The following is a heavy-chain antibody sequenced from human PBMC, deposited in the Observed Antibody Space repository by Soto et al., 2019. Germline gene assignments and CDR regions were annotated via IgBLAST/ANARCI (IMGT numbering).Heavy chain of an antibody. D-gene: IGHD6-6*01. CDR3: ARLSSSSFYYYMDV. V-gene: IGHV4-59*08. CDR1: GGSISSYY. Sequence: SETLSLTCTVSGGSISSYYWSWIRQPPGKGLEWIGYIYYSGSTNYNPSLKSRVTISVDTSKNQFSLKLSSVTAADTAVYYCARLSSSSFYYYMDVWGQGTTVTVAS. CDR2: IYYSGST. J-gene: IGHJ6*03.